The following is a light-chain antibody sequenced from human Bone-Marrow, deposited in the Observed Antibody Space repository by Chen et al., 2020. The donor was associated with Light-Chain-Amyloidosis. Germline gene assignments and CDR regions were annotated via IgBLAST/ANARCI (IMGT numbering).Light chain of an antibody. CDR2: VKSDGTH. CDR1: SGHSSYA. CDR3: QTWGTGAPVV. J-gene: IGLJ2*01. V-gene: IGLV4-69*01. Sequence: QLVVTQSPSATASLGASVDLTCPPSSGHSSYAIVWHQQQPEKGPRYLLRVKSDGTHTKGDGIPDRFSGSSSGAERHLFISSLQSEDEADYYCQTWGTGAPVVFGGGTKLTVL.